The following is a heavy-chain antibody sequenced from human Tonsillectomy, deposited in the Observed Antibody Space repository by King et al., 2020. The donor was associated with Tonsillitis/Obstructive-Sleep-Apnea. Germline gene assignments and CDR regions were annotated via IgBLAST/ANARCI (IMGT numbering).Heavy chain of an antibody. D-gene: IGHD3-3*01. CDR3: ARVRITIFGVVTPYFDY. J-gene: IGHJ4*02. Sequence: VQLQESGPGLVKPSETLSLTCTVSGCSISSYYWSWIRQPPGKGLEWIGYIYYIGSTNYNPSLKSRVTISVDTSKNQFSLKLSSVTAADTAVYYCARVRITIFGVVTPYFDYWGQGTLVTVSS. V-gene: IGHV4-59*01. CDR2: IYYIGST. CDR1: GCSISSYY.